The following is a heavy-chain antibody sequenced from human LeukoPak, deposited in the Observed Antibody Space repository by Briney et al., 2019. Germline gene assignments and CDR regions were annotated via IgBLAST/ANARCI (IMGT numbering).Heavy chain of an antibody. CDR1: GGSFSGYY. D-gene: IGHD3-22*01. J-gene: IGHJ4*02. V-gene: IGHV4-34*01. CDR3: ARGRNYYDSSGYSDY. CDR2: INHSGST. Sequence: SETLSLTCAVYGGSFSGYYWSWIRQPPGKGLEWIGEINHSGSTNYNPSLKSRVNISVDTSKNQFSLKLSSVTAADTAVYYCARGRNYYDSSGYSDYWGQGTLVTVSS.